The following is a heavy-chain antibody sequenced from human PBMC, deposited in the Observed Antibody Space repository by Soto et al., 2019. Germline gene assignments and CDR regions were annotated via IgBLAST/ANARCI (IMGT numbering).Heavy chain of an antibody. V-gene: IGHV4-39*01. Sequence: SETLSLTXTVSGGSISSSNYYWDWIRQPPGKGLERIGSIYYSGNTYYSPSLKSRVTLSVDTSKNQFSLKLTSVTAADTAIYYCASFYYFDASGYYYDTWGQGTMVTVSS. D-gene: IGHD3-22*01. CDR1: GGSISSSNYY. CDR2: IYYSGNT. CDR3: ASFYYFDASGYYYDT. J-gene: IGHJ3*02.